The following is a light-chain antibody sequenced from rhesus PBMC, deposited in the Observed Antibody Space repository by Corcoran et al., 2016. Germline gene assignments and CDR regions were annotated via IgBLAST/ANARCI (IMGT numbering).Light chain of an antibody. V-gene: IGKV3-10*01. CDR3: YQHSSGYS. CDR2: GAS. Sequence: QVILTQSPGTLSLSPGERATLSCRASQSVSRYLAWYQQKTGQAPRLLIYGASSRATGIPDRFSGTGSGTDFTLTSSSLEPEDVGVYHCYQHSSGYSFGQGTKVEIK. CDR1: QSVSRY. J-gene: IGKJ2*01.